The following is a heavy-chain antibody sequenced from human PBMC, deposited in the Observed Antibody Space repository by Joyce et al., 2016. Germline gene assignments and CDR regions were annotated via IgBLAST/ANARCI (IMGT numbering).Heavy chain of an antibody. CDR2: INPADSDS. CDR3: ARRSVEVASWFFDY. J-gene: IGHJ4*02. Sequence: EVLLVQSRAEVKKPGESLRISCTGSGYSFTKYWIGWVRQMPGKGLEGMGRINPADSDSRYSPSFQGQVTFSADKSITTAYLQWSGLKASDTALYFCARRSVEVASWFFDYWGQGTLVTVSS. CDR1: GYSFTKYW. D-gene: IGHD6-19*01. V-gene: IGHV5-51*01.